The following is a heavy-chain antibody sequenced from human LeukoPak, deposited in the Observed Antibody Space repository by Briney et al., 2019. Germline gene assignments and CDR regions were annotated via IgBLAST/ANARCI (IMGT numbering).Heavy chain of an antibody. CDR3: ARQTGSGLFTLP. D-gene: IGHD3-10*01. J-gene: IGHJ4*02. V-gene: IGHV4-39*01. CDR1: GVSISSSNSY. Sequence: SETLSHTCTVSGVSISSSNSYWGWIRQPPGKGLEWIGSIYYSGNTYYNASLKSRVTISVDTAKNQFSLKLTSVTAADTAVYYCARQTGSGLFTLPGGQGTLVTVSS. CDR2: IYYSGNT.